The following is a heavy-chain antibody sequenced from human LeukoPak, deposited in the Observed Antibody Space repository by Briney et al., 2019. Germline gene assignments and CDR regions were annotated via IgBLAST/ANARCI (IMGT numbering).Heavy chain of an antibody. Sequence: QSGGSLRLSCAASGFTFSSYEMNWVRQAPGKGLEWVSYISSSGSTIYYADSVKGRFTISRDNAKNSLYLQMNSLRAEDTALYHCARDCSGGSCRHDYWGQGTLVTVSS. CDR2: ISSSGSTI. V-gene: IGHV3-48*03. CDR3: ARDCSGGSCRHDY. CDR1: GFTFSSYE. D-gene: IGHD2-15*01. J-gene: IGHJ4*02.